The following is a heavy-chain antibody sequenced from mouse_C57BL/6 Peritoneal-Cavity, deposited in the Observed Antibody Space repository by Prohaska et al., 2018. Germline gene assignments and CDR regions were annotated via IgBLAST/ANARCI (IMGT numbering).Heavy chain of an antibody. CDR3: ARGIYYYGSSYRYYAMDY. Sequence: QSHGKSLERIGDINPNNGGTIYNQKFKGKATLTVDKSSSTAYMELRSLTSEDTAVYYCARGIYYYGSSYRYYAMDYWGQGTSVTVSS. J-gene: IGHJ4*01. CDR2: INPNNGGT. V-gene: IGHV1-18*01. D-gene: IGHD1-1*01.